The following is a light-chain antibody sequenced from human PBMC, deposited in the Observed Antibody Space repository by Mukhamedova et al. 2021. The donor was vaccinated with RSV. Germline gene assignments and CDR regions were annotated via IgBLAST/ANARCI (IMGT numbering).Light chain of an antibody. CDR3: SSYTSSSTVV. V-gene: IGLV4-60*02. J-gene: IGLJ2*01. Sequence: GKAPRYLMKLEGSGSYNKGSGVPDRFSGSSSGADRYLTISNLQFEDEADYYCSSYTSSSTVVFGGGTKLTVL. CDR2: LEGSGSY.